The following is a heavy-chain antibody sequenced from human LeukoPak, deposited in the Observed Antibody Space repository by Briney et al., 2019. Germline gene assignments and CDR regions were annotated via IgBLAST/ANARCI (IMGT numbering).Heavy chain of an antibody. Sequence: EASVKVSCKASGYTFTSYGISWVRQAPGQGLEWMGWISAYNGNTNCAQKLQGRVTMTTDTSTSTAYMELRSLRSDDTAVYYCARDHCSSTSCYSGWFDPWGQGTLVTVSS. J-gene: IGHJ5*02. V-gene: IGHV1-18*01. CDR1: GYTFTSYG. CDR2: ISAYNGNT. D-gene: IGHD2-2*01. CDR3: ARDHCSSTSCYSGWFDP.